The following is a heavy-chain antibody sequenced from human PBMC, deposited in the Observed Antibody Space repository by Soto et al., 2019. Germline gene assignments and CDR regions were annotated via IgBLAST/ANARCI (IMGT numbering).Heavy chain of an antibody. V-gene: IGHV3-30-3*01. CDR2: ISYDGSNK. D-gene: IGHD3-22*01. J-gene: IGHJ4*02. CDR1: GFTFSSYA. CDR3: ARTIRPSITMIVVAMGY. Sequence: GGSLRLSCAASGFTFSSYAMHWVRQAPGKGLEWVAVISYDGSNKYYADSVKGRFTISRDNSKNTLYLQMNSLRAEDTAVYYCARTIRPSITMIVVAMGYWGQGTLVTVSS.